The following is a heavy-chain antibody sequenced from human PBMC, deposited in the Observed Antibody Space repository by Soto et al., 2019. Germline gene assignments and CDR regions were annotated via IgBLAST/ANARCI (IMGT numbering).Heavy chain of an antibody. Sequence: ASVKVSCKASGYTFTDYDIHWVRQAPGQRLEWMGWINAGNGNTKYSQKFQGRVTITRDTSASTAYMELTSLRSADTAVYYCARPIAAAGEFDSWGQGTLVTVSS. CDR2: INAGNGNT. CDR1: GYTFTDYD. CDR3: ARPIAAAGEFDS. V-gene: IGHV1-3*01. J-gene: IGHJ4*02. D-gene: IGHD6-13*01.